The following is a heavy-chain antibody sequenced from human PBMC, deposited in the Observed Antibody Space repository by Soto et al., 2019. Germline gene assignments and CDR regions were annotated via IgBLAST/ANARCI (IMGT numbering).Heavy chain of an antibody. CDR3: ARDQRITMIVVVTDAFDI. D-gene: IGHD3-22*01. Sequence: ASVKVSCKASGYTFTSYGISWVRQAPGQGLEWMGWISAYNGNTNYAQKLQGRVTMTTDTSTSTAYMELRSLRSDDTAVYYCARDQRITMIVVVTDAFDIWGQGTMVTVS. J-gene: IGHJ3*02. CDR1: GYTFTSYG. V-gene: IGHV1-18*01. CDR2: ISAYNGNT.